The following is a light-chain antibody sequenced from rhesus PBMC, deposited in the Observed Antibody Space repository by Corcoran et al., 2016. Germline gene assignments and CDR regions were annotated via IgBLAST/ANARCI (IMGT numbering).Light chain of an antibody. Sequence: DIVMTQTPLSLPITPGEPASIPCRSSQSLLHSNGNTYLHWYLQKPGQSPHLLIYGGSNRASGVPDRFRGRGSGTDFTLKISSVGAEDVGVYYCVQAIAFPLTFGGGTKVEIK. CDR2: GGS. V-gene: IGKV2-72*01. J-gene: IGKJ4*01. CDR3: VQAIAFPLT. CDR1: QSLLHSNGNTY.